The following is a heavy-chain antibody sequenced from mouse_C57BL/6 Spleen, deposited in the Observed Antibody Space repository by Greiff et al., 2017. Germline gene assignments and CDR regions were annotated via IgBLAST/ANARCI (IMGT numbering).Heavy chain of an antibody. CDR2: IYPRDGST. CDR1: GYTFTDHT. V-gene: IGHV1-78*01. CDR3: ASHYYGSGDYYAMDY. J-gene: IGHJ4*01. Sequence: QVQLQQSDAELVKPGASVKISCKVSGYTFTDHTIHWMKQRPEQGLEWIGYIYPRDGSTKYNEKFKGKATLTADKSSSPAYMQLNSLTSEDSAVYFCASHYYGSGDYYAMDYWGQGTSVTVSS. D-gene: IGHD1-1*01.